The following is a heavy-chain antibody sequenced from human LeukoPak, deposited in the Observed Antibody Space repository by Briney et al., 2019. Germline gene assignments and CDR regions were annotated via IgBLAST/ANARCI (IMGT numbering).Heavy chain of an antibody. J-gene: IGHJ5*02. V-gene: IGHV4-39*01. CDR1: GGSISSRSYY. CDR2: IYYSGST. CDR3: ARTSQIRGYSYGRWDNNWFDP. D-gene: IGHD5-18*01. Sequence: SETLTLTCTVSGGSISSRSYYWGWIRQPPGTGLEWIGIIYYSGSTYYNPSLKSRVTISVDTSKNQFSLKLSSVTAADTAVYYCARTSQIRGYSYGRWDNNWFDPWGQGTLVTVSS.